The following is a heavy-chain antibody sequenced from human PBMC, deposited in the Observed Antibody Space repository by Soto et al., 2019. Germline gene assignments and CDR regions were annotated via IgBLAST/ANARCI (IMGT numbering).Heavy chain of an antibody. CDR3: AIDLITVPPVMRFNYYGLDV. CDR1: GGSIDTTNW. V-gene: IGHV4-4*02. CDR2: IHHSGST. Sequence: PSETLSLTCAVSGGSIDTTNWWSWVRQPPGKGLEWIGEIHHSGSTNYNPSLKSRVTISVDKSKNQFSLKVSSVTAADTAVYYCAIDLITVPPVMRFNYYGLDVWGQGTTVTVSS. J-gene: IGHJ6*02. D-gene: IGHD2-2*01.